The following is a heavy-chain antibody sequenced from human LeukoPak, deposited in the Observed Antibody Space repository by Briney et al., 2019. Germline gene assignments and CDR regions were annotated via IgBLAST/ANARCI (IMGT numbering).Heavy chain of an antibody. V-gene: IGHV3-7*01. D-gene: IGHD3/OR15-3a*01. J-gene: IGHJ4*02. CDR2: INQGGSVE. CDR3: ARDVFWTGGYFDY. Sequence: GGSLRLSCAASGFTFSTYWMSWVRQAPGKGLEWVANINQGGSVEYYVDSVKGRFTISRDNAKLYLQMNSLRAEDTAVYYCARDVFWTGGYFDYWGQGTLVTVSS. CDR1: GFTFSTYW.